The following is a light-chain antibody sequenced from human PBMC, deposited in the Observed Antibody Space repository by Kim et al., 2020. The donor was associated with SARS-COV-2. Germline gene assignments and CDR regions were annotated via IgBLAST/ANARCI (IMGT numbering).Light chain of an antibody. J-gene: IGKJ5*01. CDR2: GVF. V-gene: IGKV3-20*01. CDR1: QTVTNNY. Sequence: PGESATLSCRASQTVTNNYLGWYQQKPGQAPRLLIYGVFSRATGIPDRFSGSGSGTDFSLTISRLEPEDFAVYYCQQYGSSPSITFGQGTRLEIK. CDR3: QQYGSSPSIT.